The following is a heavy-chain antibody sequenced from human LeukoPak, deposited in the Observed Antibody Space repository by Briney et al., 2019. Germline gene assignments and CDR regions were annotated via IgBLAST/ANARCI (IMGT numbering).Heavy chain of an antibody. D-gene: IGHD2-2*01. CDR1: GFTFSSYS. CDR3: ARVWSDIVVVPAAHPNWFDP. Sequence: PGGSLRLSCAASGFTFSSYSMNWVRQAPGKGLEWVSYISSSSSTIYYADSVKGRFTISRDNAKSSLYLQMNSLRDEDTAVYYCARVWSDIVVVPAAHPNWFDPWGQGTLVTVSS. V-gene: IGHV3-48*02. CDR2: ISSSSSTI. J-gene: IGHJ5*02.